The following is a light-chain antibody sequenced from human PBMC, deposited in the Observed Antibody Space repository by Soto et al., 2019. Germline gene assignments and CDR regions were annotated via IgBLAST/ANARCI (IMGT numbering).Light chain of an antibody. CDR1: SSDVGGYNY. J-gene: IGLJ2*01. V-gene: IGLV2-11*01. CDR2: DVS. CDR3: SSYAGGYVV. Sequence: QSVLTQPRSVSGSPGQSVTISCTGTSSDVGGYNYVSWYQQHPGKAPKLMIYDVSKRPSGVPDRFSGSKSGNTASLTISRLQAADEADYYCSSYAGGYVVFGGGTKLTVL.